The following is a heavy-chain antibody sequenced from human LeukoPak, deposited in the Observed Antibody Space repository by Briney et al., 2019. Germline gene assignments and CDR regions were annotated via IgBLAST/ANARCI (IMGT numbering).Heavy chain of an antibody. CDR1: GFTFSSYS. D-gene: IGHD3-22*01. J-gene: IGHJ4*02. Sequence: GGSLRLSCAASGFTFSSYSMNWVRQAPGKGLEWVSSISSSSSYIYYADSVKGRFTISRDNAKNSLYLQMNSLRAEDTAVYYCARVRMLNYDRSGYGDYWGQGTLLTVPS. V-gene: IGHV3-21*01. CDR2: ISSSSSYI. CDR3: ARVRMLNYDRSGYGDY.